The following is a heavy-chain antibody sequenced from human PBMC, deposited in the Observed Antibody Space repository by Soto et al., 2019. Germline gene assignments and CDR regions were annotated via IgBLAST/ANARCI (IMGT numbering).Heavy chain of an antibody. Sequence: GGSLRLSCAASGFTFSSYWMHWVRQAPGKGLVWVSRINSDGSSTSYADSVKGRFTISRDNAKNTLYLQMNSLRAEDTAVYYCARWSGYYSTFDYWGQGTLVTVSS. CDR3: ARWSGYYSTFDY. J-gene: IGHJ4*02. CDR1: GFTFSSYW. CDR2: INSDGSST. D-gene: IGHD3-3*01. V-gene: IGHV3-74*01.